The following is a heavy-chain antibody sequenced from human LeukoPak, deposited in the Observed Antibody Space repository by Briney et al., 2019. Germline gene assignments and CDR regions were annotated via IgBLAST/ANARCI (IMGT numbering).Heavy chain of an antibody. Sequence: PGESLRLSCAASAFTFSTYAMIWVRQAPGKGLEWVSGISGSGGSSFYADSVKGRFTISRDNSKNTLYLQMNSLRAEDTAVYFCAKSLKIGNYPNYYYYAMDVWGQGTTVTVSS. CDR2: ISGSGGSS. V-gene: IGHV3-23*01. D-gene: IGHD1-7*01. CDR3: AKSLKIGNYPNYYYYAMDV. J-gene: IGHJ6*02. CDR1: AFTFSTYA.